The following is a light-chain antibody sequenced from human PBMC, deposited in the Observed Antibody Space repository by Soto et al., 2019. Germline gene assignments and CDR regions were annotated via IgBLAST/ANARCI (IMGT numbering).Light chain of an antibody. J-gene: IGKJ4*01. V-gene: IGKV1-12*01. Sequence: DIQMTQSPSILSASVGDRVTITCRSSQTITNWLAWYQQKPGKAPRLLIYDASSLESGLPSRFSGSGSGTDFTLTISSLQPEDFATYYCQQANSFPLTFGGGTKVDIK. CDR2: DAS. CDR1: QTITNW. CDR3: QQANSFPLT.